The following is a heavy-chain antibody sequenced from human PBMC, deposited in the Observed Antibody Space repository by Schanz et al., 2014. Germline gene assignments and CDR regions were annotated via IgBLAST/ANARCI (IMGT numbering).Heavy chain of an antibody. CDR1: GFTFSDYY. Sequence: VQLLESGGGLVQPGGSLRLSCAASGFTFSDYYMSWIRQAPGKGLEWVSYISGTTTYTNYADSVKGRFSISRDNAKNSLFLQMNRLRAEDTALYYCAIIGVMVAVAGTRADYWGQGTLXTVSS. CDR3: AIIGVMVAVAGTRADY. CDR2: ISGTTTYT. V-gene: IGHV3-11*03. J-gene: IGHJ4*02. D-gene: IGHD6-19*01.